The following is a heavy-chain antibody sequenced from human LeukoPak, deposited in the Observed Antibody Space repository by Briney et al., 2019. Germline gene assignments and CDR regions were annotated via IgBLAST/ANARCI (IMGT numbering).Heavy chain of an antibody. Sequence: PGGSLRLSCAASGFTFSNAWMSWVRQAPGKGLEWVGRIKSKTDGGTTDYAAPVKGRFTISRDDSKNTLYLQMNSLKTEDTAVYYCTTPPRRAVTTDYCYYMDVWGKGTTVTVSS. CDR2: IKSKTDGGTT. CDR3: TTPPRRAVTTDYCYYMDV. CDR1: GFTFSNAW. V-gene: IGHV3-15*01. J-gene: IGHJ6*03. D-gene: IGHD4-17*01.